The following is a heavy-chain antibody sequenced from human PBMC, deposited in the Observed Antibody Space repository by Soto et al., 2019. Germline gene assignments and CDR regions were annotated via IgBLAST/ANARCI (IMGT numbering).Heavy chain of an antibody. CDR3: ARLSMATRRGYYGMDV. J-gene: IGHJ6*02. D-gene: IGHD5-12*01. CDR2: IDPSDSYT. Sequence: GESLKISCKGSGYSFTSYWISWVRQMPGKGLEWMGRIDPSDSYTNYSPSFQGHVTISADKSISTAYLQWSSLKASDTAMYYWARLSMATRRGYYGMDVWGQGTTVTVS. CDR1: GYSFTSYW. V-gene: IGHV5-10-1*01.